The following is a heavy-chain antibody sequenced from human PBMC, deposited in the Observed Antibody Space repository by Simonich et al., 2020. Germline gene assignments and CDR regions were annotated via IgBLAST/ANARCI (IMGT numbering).Heavy chain of an antibody. J-gene: IGHJ3*02. Sequence: QLQLQESGPGLVKPSETLSLTCTVSGGSISSSSYYWGWIRQPPGKGLEWIGSIYLRGGTKSNPSLKSRVPISVDQSKNQFSLKLSSLAGPDTALYYCARNAGFAFDIWGQGTMVTVSS. CDR3: ARNAGFAFDI. D-gene: IGHD2-8*01. CDR2: IYLRGGT. CDR1: GGSISSSSYY. V-gene: IGHV4-39*01.